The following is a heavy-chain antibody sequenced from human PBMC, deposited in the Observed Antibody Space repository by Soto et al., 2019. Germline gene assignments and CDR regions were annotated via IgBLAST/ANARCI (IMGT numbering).Heavy chain of an antibody. D-gene: IGHD5-12*01. V-gene: IGHV1-2*04. CDR1: GYTFTGYY. Sequence: VASVKVSCKASGYTFTGYYMHWVRQAPGQGLEWMGWINPNSGGTNYAQKFQGWVTMTRDTSISTAYMELSRLRSDDTAVYYCARVLRRDGYNLGYWGQGTLVTVSS. CDR3: ARVLRRDGYNLGY. J-gene: IGHJ4*02. CDR2: INPNSGGT.